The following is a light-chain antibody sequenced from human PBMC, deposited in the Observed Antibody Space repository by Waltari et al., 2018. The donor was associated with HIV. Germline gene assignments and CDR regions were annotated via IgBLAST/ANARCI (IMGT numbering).Light chain of an antibody. Sequence: QSVLTQPPSVSAAPGQQVTISCSGSSSNIGNNYVSWYQHLPGTAPKLLIYDTDKRPSGIPDRFSGSKSGTSATLGITELQTGDEADYYCGTWDSSLSGGVFGGGTKLTVL. CDR3: GTWDSSLSGGV. CDR1: SSNIGNNY. CDR2: DTD. V-gene: IGLV1-51*01. J-gene: IGLJ2*01.